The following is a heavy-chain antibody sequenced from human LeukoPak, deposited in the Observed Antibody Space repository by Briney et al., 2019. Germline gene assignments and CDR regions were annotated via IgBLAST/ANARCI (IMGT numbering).Heavy chain of an antibody. CDR3: AREGDITMVRGVITDDAFDI. J-gene: IGHJ3*02. CDR2: MNPNSGNT. D-gene: IGHD3-10*01. V-gene: IGHV1-8*01. CDR1: GYTFTSYD. Sequence: ASVKVSCKASGYTFTSYDINWVRQATGQGLEWMGWMNPNSGNTGYAQKFQGRVTMTRNTSISTAYMELSSLRSEDTAVYYCAREGDITMVRGVITDDAFDIWGQGTLVTVS.